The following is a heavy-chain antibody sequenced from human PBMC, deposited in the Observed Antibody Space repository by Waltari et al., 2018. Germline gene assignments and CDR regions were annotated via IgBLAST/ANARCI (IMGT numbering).Heavy chain of an antibody. D-gene: IGHD7-27*01. J-gene: IGHJ6*02. V-gene: IGHV5-51*01. CDR2: IYPGDSDT. CDR1: GYSFTSYW. CDR3: ARHTGSYYYYYGMDV. Sequence: EVQLVQSGAEVKKPGESLKISCKGSGYSFTSYWIGWVRQMPGKGLEWMGIIYPGDSDTRYSPSFQGKVTISADKSISTAYLQWSSLKASDTAMYYCARHTGSYYYYYGMDVWGQGTTVTVSS.